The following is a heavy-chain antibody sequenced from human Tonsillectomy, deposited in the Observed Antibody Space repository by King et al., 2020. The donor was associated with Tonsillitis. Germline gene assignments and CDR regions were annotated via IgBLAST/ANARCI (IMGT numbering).Heavy chain of an antibody. J-gene: IGHJ3*02. CDR2: VSYDGENK. D-gene: IGHD6-13*01. CDR1: GFTFSSYG. V-gene: IGHV3-30*18. CDR3: AKDIIWAGYTSISYEWAFDI. Sequence: VQLVESGGGVVQPGRSLRLSCVASGFTFSSYGIHWVRQAPGKGLEWVAVVSYDGENKYYADSVKGRFTISRENSKNTLYLHMKSLRTEDTAMYYCAKDIIWAGYTSISYEWAFDIWGQGTMVTVSS.